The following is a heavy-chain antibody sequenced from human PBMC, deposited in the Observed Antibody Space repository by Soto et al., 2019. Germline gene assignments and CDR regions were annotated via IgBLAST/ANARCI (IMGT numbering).Heavy chain of an antibody. CDR3: VSVSFPHWFDP. D-gene: IGHD3-16*01. J-gene: IGHJ5*02. CDR1: GFSFTTSGVG. V-gene: IGHV2-5*01. CDR2: IYWNDNK. Sequence: QITLKESGPTLVKPTQTLTLTCTFSGFSFTTSGVGVGWIRQPPGKALEWLTLIYWNDNKRYSPSLKSRLTIAIVTSKYQVVLTMTNMDPVDTATYYCVSVSFPHWFDPWGPGTLVTVSS.